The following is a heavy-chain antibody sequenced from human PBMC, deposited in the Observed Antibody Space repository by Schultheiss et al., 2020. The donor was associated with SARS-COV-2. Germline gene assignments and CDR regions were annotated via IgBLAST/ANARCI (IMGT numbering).Heavy chain of an antibody. CDR3: ARREGYYDSSGYYYLGAFDI. D-gene: IGHD3-22*01. CDR2: IYPGDSDT. J-gene: IGHJ3*02. V-gene: IGHV5-51*01. Sequence: GGSLRLSCKGSGYTFISYWITWVRQMPGKGLEWMGIIYPGDSDTRYSPSFQGQVTISADKSISTAYLQWSSLKASDTAMYYCARREGYYDSSGYYYLGAFDIWGQGTMVTVSS. CDR1: GYTFISYW.